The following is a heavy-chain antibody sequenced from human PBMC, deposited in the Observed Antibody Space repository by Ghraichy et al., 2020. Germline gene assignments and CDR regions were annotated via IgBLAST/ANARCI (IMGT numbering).Heavy chain of an antibody. V-gene: IGHV3-23*01. Sequence: GESLNISCAASGFTFSSYAMSWVRQAPGKGLEWVSAISGSGGSTYYADSVKGRFTISRDNSKNTLYLQMNSLRAEDTAVYYCAKVPTTVTNPADDAFDIWGQGTMVTVSS. CDR2: ISGSGGST. CDR1: GFTFSSYA. J-gene: IGHJ3*02. CDR3: AKVPTTVTNPADDAFDI. D-gene: IGHD4-17*01.